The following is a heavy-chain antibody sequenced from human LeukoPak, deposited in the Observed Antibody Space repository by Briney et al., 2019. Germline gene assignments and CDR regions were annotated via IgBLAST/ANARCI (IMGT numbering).Heavy chain of an antibody. V-gene: IGHV1-69*05. CDR3: ARDDCSGGSCYYDY. Sequence: GASVKVSCKASGGTFSSYAISWVRQAPGQGLEWMGRTIPIFGTANYAQKFQGRVTITTDESTSTAYMELSSLRSEDTAVYYCARDDCSGGSCYYDYWGQGTLVTVSS. J-gene: IGHJ4*02. D-gene: IGHD2-15*01. CDR2: TIPIFGTA. CDR1: GGTFSSYA.